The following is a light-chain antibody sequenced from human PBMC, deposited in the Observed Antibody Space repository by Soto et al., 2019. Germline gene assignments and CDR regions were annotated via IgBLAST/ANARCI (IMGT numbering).Light chain of an antibody. CDR3: QQYHQWPPVT. CDR1: QSISSTY. Sequence: EIVLTQSPGTLSLSPGEGATLSCRASQSISSTYLAWYQQKPGQAPRLLIYGATTRATDIPARFSGGQSGTEFTLTISSLQSEDSAVYYCQQYHQWPPVTFGGGTKVDIK. CDR2: GAT. J-gene: IGKJ4*01. V-gene: IGKV3D-15*01.